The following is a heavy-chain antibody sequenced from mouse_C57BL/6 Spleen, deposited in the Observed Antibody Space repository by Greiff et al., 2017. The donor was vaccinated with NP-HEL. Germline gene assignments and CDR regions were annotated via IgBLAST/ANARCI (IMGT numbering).Heavy chain of an antibody. J-gene: IGHJ4*01. Sequence: VHLVESGPELVKPGASVKISCKASGYAFSSSWMNWVKQRPGKGLEWIGRIYPGDGDTNYNGKFKGKATLTADKSSSTAYMQLSSLTSEDSAVYFCARGGSSGYYYYAMDYWGQGTSVTVSS. V-gene: IGHV1-82*01. CDR2: IYPGDGDT. D-gene: IGHD3-2*02. CDR1: GYAFSSSW. CDR3: ARGGSSGYYYYAMDY.